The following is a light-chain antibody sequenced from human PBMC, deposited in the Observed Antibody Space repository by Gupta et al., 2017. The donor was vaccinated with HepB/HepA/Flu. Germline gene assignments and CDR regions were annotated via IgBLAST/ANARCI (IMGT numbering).Light chain of an antibody. V-gene: IGKV1-9*01. CDR1: QDINSY. Sequence: DIQLPQSPSFLSASVGDRVTITCRASQDINSYLIWYQQKPGKAPNLLIYTASTLQGGVPSRFSGSGSGTEFTLTISSLQPEDFATYYCQQFNSYPITFGQGTRLDIK. J-gene: IGKJ5*01. CDR3: QQFNSYPIT. CDR2: TAS.